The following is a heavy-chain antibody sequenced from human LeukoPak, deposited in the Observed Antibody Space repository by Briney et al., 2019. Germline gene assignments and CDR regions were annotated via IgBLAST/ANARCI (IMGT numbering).Heavy chain of an antibody. D-gene: IGHD6-13*01. V-gene: IGHV3-64*01. CDR2: ISSNGGST. J-gene: IGHJ6*03. Sequence: GGSLRLSCAASGFTFSSYAMHWVRQAPGKGLEYVSAISSNGGSTYYANSVKGRFTISRDNSKNTLYLQMGSLRAEDMAVYYCARGFPSGSSSWYRTDYYYYYYMDVWGQGTLVTVSS. CDR3: ARGFPSGSSSWYRTDYYYYYYMDV. CDR1: GFTFSSYA.